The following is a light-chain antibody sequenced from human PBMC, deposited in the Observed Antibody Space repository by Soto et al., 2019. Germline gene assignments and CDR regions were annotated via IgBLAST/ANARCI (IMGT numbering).Light chain of an antibody. V-gene: IGKV1-27*01. J-gene: IGKJ1*01. CDR2: GAS. Sequence: DIQMTQSPSSLSASVGDRVTITCRASEDISNYLAWYQQKPGKVPKLLIYGASTLQSVVPSRFIGSGSRTNFTLTISSLKTEDVATYYCQNYNRAPWTFGQGTKVESK. CDR1: EDISNY. CDR3: QNYNRAPWT.